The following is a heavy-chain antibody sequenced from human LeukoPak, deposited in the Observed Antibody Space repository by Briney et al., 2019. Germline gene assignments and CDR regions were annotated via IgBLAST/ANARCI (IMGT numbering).Heavy chain of an antibody. J-gene: IGHJ4*02. CDR2: IKQDGSEK. CDR3: ARDVPGGSYYRD. V-gene: IGHV3-7*01. D-gene: IGHD1-26*01. Sequence: GGSLRLSCAASGFTFSNYWMSWVRQAPGKGLEWVANIKQDGSEKYYVDSVKGRFTISRDNAKNSLYLQMNSLRAEDTAVYCCARDVPGGSYYRDWGQGTLVTVSS. CDR1: GFTFSNYW.